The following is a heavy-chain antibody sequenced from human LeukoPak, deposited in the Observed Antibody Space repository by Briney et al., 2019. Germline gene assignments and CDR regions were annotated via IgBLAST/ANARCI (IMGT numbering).Heavy chain of an antibody. CDR1: GFTFSSYG. CDR3: AKDPYYDILTGRNSHFDC. V-gene: IGHV3-30*02. J-gene: IGHJ4*02. CDR2: IRYDGSNK. Sequence: GGSLRLSCAASGFTFSSYGMHWVRQAPGKGLEWVAFIRYDGSNKYYADSVKGRFTISRDNSKNTLYLQMNSLRAEDTAVYYCAKDPYYDILTGRNSHFDCWGQGTLVTVSS. D-gene: IGHD3-9*01.